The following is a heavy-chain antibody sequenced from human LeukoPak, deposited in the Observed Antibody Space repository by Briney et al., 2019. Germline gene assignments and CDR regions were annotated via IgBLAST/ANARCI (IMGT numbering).Heavy chain of an antibody. CDR1: GGSISSYY. J-gene: IGHJ1*01. Sequence: SETLSLTCTVSGGSISSYYWSWIRQPPGKGLEWIGYIYYSGSTNYNPSLKSRVTISVDTPKNQFSLKLSSVTAADTAVYYCARGLVGGYFQHWGQGTLVTVSS. V-gene: IGHV4-59*01. CDR2: IYYSGST. D-gene: IGHD2-8*02. CDR3: ARGLVGGYFQH.